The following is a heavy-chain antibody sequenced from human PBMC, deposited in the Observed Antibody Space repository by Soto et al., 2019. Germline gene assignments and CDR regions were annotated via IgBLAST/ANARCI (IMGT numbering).Heavy chain of an antibody. Sequence: EVQLLESGGGLVQPGGSLRLSCAASGFPFNIYAMSWVRQAPGKGLEWVSAIGDNGVDTFYAVSLKGRFTISRDNSKNTLYLHMNSLRAEDTAVYYCARNRWMTASGHEDYWGQGTLVTVSS. CDR1: GFPFNIYA. J-gene: IGHJ4*02. V-gene: IGHV3-23*01. D-gene: IGHD2-21*02. CDR2: IGDNGVDT. CDR3: ARNRWMTASGHEDY.